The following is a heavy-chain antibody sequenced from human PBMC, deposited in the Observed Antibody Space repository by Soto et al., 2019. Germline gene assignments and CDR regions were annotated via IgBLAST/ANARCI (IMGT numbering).Heavy chain of an antibody. Sequence: SETLSLTCTVSGGSISSYYWSWIRQPPGKGLEWIGYIYYSGSTNYNPSLKSRVTISVDTSKNQFSLKLSSVTAADTAVYYCARAVAEEPAALGGLDYWGKGTLVPVAS. D-gene: IGHD2-2*01. CDR3: ARAVAEEPAALGGLDY. CDR2: IYYSGST. V-gene: IGHV4-59*01. CDR1: GGSISSYY. J-gene: IGHJ4*02.